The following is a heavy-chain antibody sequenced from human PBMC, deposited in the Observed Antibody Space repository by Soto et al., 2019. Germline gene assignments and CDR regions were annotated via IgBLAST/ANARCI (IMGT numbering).Heavy chain of an antibody. CDR1: GFTFSDYY. CDR3: ARDLGYYDSSGYFDY. J-gene: IGHJ4*02. D-gene: IGHD3-22*01. Sequence: PGGSLRLSCAAPGFTFSDYYMSWIRQAPGKGLEWVSYISSSGTIISDTDSVKGRFTISRDNAKNSLYLQMNSLRAEDTAVYYCARDLGYYDSSGYFDYWGQGTLVTVSS. CDR2: ISSSGTII. V-gene: IGHV3-11*01.